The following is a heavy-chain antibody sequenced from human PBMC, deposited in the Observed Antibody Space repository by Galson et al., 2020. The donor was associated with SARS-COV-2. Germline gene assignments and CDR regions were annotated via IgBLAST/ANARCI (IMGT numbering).Heavy chain of an antibody. CDR2: IYYSGST. D-gene: IGHD4-17*01. Sequence: SETLSLTCTVSGGSISSYYWSWLRQPPAKGLEWIGYIYYSGSTNYNPSLKSRVTISVDTSKNQFSLKLSSVTAADTAVYYCARLGGYGDVDYWGQGTLFTVSS. CDR1: GGSISSYY. CDR3: ARLGGYGDVDY. J-gene: IGHJ4*02. V-gene: IGHV4-59*08.